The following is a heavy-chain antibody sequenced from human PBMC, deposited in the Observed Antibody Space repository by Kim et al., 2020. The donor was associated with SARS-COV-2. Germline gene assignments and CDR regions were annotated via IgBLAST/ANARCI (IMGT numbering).Heavy chain of an antibody. CDR1: GGSISSYY. CDR3: ARGSIARGSYYVDY. CDR2: IYTSGST. D-gene: IGHD1-26*01. J-gene: IGHJ4*02. Sequence: SETLSLTCTVSGGSISSYYWSWIRQPAGKGLEWIGRIYTSGSTNYNPSLKSRVTMSVDTSKNQFSLKLSSVTAADTAVYYCARGSIARGSYYVDYWGQGTLVTVSS. V-gene: IGHV4-4*07.